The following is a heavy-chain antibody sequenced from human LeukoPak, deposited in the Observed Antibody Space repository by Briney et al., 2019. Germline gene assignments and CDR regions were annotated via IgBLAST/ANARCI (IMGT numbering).Heavy chain of an antibody. CDR1: GYSYTTYW. J-gene: IGHJ6*04. CDR2: IYPADSTA. CDR3: ARPWDV. V-gene: IGHV5-51*01. Sequence: GESLKISCKASGYSYTTYWIGWVRQMPGKGLEWMGIIYPADSTAHYSPSFQGQVTISADRSISTAYLQWSSLRASDTAMYYCARPWDVWGKGTTVTVSS.